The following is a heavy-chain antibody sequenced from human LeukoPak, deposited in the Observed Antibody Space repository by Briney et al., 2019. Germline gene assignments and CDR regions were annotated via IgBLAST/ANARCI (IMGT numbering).Heavy chain of an antibody. V-gene: IGHV3-48*04. D-gene: IGHD3-16*02. CDR1: GFTFSSYA. Sequence: GGSLRLSCAASGFTFSSYAMHWVRQAPGKGLEWVSYISSSSSTIYYADSVKGRFTISRDNAKNSLYLQMNSLRAEDTAVYYCARSRIMITFGGVIADYWGQGTLVTVSS. CDR2: ISSSSSTI. J-gene: IGHJ4*02. CDR3: ARSRIMITFGGVIADY.